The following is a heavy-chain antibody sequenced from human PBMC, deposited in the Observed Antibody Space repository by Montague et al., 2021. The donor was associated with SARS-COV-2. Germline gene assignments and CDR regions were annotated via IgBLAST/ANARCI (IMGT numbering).Heavy chain of an antibody. Sequence: SETLSLTCAVYGGSFSGYYWSWIRQPLGKGLEWIGEINHSGSTNYNPSLKSRVTISVDTSKNQFSLKLSSVTAADTAVYYCARGHDYVWGSYRYLHWFDPWGQGTLVTVSS. J-gene: IGHJ5*02. D-gene: IGHD3-16*02. CDR2: INHSGST. CDR3: ARGHDYVWGSYRYLHWFDP. V-gene: IGHV4-34*01. CDR1: GGSFSGYY.